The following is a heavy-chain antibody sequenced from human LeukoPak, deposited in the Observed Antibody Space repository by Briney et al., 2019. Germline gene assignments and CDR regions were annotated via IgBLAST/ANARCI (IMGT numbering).Heavy chain of an antibody. V-gene: IGHV3-23*01. Sequence: GGSLRLSCAASGFTFSSYGMSWVRQAPGKGLEWVSAISGSGGSTYYADSVKGRFTISRDNSKNTVYLQMNSLKAEDTAVYYCAKDGISSSSRFDPWGQGTLVTVSS. CDR1: GFTFSSYG. J-gene: IGHJ5*02. CDR2: ISGSGGST. D-gene: IGHD2-2*01. CDR3: AKDGISSSSRFDP.